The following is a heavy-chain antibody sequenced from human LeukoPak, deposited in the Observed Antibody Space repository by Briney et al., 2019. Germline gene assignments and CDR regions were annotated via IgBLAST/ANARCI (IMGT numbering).Heavy chain of an antibody. V-gene: IGHV3-30*02. CDR3: ARAKSTYYYDSSGYYSPYYFDY. J-gene: IGHJ4*02. CDR2: IRYDGSNK. D-gene: IGHD3-22*01. Sequence: GGSLRLSCAASGFTFSSYGMHWVRQAPGKGLEWVAFIRYDGSNKYYADSVKGRFTISRDNSKNTLYLQMNSLRAEDTAVYYCARAKSTYYYDSSGYYSPYYFDYWGQGTLVTVSS. CDR1: GFTFSSYG.